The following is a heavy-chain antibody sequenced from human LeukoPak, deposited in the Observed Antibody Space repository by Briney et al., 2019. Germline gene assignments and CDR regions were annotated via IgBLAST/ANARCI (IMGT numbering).Heavy chain of an antibody. J-gene: IGHJ4*02. CDR1: GYTFTGYY. D-gene: IGHD3-22*01. CDR3: AREYYDSSGYYQKTDY. V-gene: IGHV1-2*02. Sequence: ASVKVSCKASGYTFTGYYMHWVRQAPGQGLEWMGWINPNSGGTNYAQKFQGRVTMTRDTSISTAYMELNRLRSDDTAVYYCAREYYDSSGYYQKTDYWGQGTLVTVSS. CDR2: INPNSGGT.